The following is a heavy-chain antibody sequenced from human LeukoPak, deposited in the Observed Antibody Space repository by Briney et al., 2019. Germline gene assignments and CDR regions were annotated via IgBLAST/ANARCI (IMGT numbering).Heavy chain of an antibody. J-gene: IGHJ6*02. CDR2: IIPIFGTA. CDR1: GGTFSSYA. CDR3: ARDEPSAMVRGHLADYYYGMDV. D-gene: IGHD3-10*01. Sequence: SAKVSCKASGGTFSSYAISWVRQAPGQGLEWMGGIIPIFGTANYAQKFQGRVTITADESTSTAYMELSGLRSEDTAVYYCARDEPSAMVRGHLADYYYGMDVWGQGTTVTVSS. V-gene: IGHV1-69*13.